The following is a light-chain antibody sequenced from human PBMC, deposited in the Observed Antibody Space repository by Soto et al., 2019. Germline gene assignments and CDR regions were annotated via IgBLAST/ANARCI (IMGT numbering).Light chain of an antibody. J-gene: IGLJ1*01. CDR1: SSDFGSYNL. V-gene: IGLV2-23*02. CDR2: EVS. Sequence: QSVLTQPASVPGSPGQSITISCTGTSSDFGSYNLVSWYQQHPGKAPKLMIYEVSKRPSGVSNRFSGSKSGNTASLTISGLQAEDEADYYCCSYAGSSTPYVFGTGTKVT. CDR3: CSYAGSSTPYV.